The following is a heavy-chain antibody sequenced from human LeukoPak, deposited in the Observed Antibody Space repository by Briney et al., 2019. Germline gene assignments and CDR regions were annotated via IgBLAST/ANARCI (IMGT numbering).Heavy chain of an antibody. J-gene: IGHJ4*02. Sequence: GGSLRLSCAGSGFTFSNYAMSWVRQAPGKGLEWVSTISGSSGYTYYGDSVKGRFTISRDNSMNTLYLQMNSLRAEDTAVYCCAKSSGSSRLYPLDDWGQGTLVTVSS. CDR3: AKSSGSSRLYPLDD. V-gene: IGHV3-23*01. CDR2: ISGSSGYT. D-gene: IGHD1-26*01. CDR1: GFTFSNYA.